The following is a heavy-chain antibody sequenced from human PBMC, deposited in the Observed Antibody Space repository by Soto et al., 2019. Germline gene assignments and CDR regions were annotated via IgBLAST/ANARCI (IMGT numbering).Heavy chain of an antibody. CDR3: ARALSSAAGLYFDF. CDR1: GGSISSYY. CDR2: IHTTDGT. V-gene: IGHV4-4*07. J-gene: IGHJ4*02. D-gene: IGHD6-13*01. Sequence: SETLSLTCTVSGGSISSYYWSWIRQPAGKGMEWIGRIHTTDGTNYNPSLKSRVTMSIDTANNQFSLKLSSLTAADTAVYYCARALSSAAGLYFDFWGQGTLVTVSS.